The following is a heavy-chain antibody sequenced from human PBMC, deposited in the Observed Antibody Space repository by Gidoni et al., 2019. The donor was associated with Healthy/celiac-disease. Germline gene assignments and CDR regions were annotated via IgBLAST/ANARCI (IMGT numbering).Heavy chain of an antibody. CDR1: GFTFSSYD. CDR3: ARGSGYDYFNFDY. CDR2: IGTAGDT. D-gene: IGHD5-12*01. Sequence: EVQLVESGGGLVQPGGSLRLSCAASGFTFSSYDMHWVRQATGKGLEWVSAIGTAGDTYYPGSVKGRFTISRENAKNSLYLQMNSLRAGDTAVYYCARGSGYDYFNFDYWGQGTLVTVSS. J-gene: IGHJ4*02. V-gene: IGHV3-13*01.